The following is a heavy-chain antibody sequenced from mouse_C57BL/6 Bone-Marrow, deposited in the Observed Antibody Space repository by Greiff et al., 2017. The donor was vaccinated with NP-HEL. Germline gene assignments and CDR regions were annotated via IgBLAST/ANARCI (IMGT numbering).Heavy chain of an antibody. D-gene: IGHD2-5*01. J-gene: IGHJ3*01. CDR3: RRDYSNSFSY. V-gene: IGHV1-15*01. Sequence: QVQLKESGAELVRPGASVTLSCKASGYTFTDYEMHWVRQTPVHGLEWIGAIDPETGGNAYNQKFKGKAILTADKTTSTAYMVISSLTSEDSADYYCRRDYSNSFSYWGQGTLVTVSA. CDR1: GYTFTDYE. CDR2: IDPETGGN.